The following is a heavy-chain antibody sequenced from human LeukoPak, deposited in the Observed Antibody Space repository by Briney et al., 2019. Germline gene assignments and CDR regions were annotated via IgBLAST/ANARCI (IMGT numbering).Heavy chain of an antibody. Sequence: GGTLRLSCAASGFTFSSYGMSWVRQAPGKGLEWVSVIYSGGSTYYADSVKGRFTISRAKNTLYLQMNSLRAEDTAVYYCARASGWGQGTLVTVSS. J-gene: IGHJ4*02. D-gene: IGHD6-25*01. CDR3: ARASG. CDR1: GFTFSSYG. V-gene: IGHV3-66*01. CDR2: IYSGGST.